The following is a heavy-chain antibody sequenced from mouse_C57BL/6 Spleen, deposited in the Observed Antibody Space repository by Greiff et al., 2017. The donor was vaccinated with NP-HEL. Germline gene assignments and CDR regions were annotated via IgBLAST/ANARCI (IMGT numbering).Heavy chain of an antibody. V-gene: IGHV1-52*01. Sequence: VQLQQPGAELVRPGSSVKLSCKASGYTFTSYWMLWVKQRPIQGLEWIGNIDPSDSETHYNQKFKDKATLTVDKSSSTAYMQLSSLTSEDSAVYYCARTTMVTYFDYWGQGTTLTVSS. J-gene: IGHJ2*01. D-gene: IGHD2-2*01. CDR3: ARTTMVTYFDY. CDR2: IDPSDSET. CDR1: GYTFTSYW.